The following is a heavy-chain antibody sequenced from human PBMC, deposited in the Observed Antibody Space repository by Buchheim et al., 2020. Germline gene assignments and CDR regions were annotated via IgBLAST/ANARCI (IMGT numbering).Heavy chain of an antibody. J-gene: IGHJ4*02. D-gene: IGHD5-24*01. Sequence: EVQLVESGGGLVQPGGSLRLSCAASGFTFSSYRMSWVRQAPGKGLEWVANIKQDGSEKYYVDSVKGRFTISRDNAKNSLYLQMNSLRAEDTAVYYCARVLMATTYYFDYWGQGTL. V-gene: IGHV3-7*03. CDR1: GFTFSSYR. CDR3: ARVLMATTYYFDY. CDR2: IKQDGSEK.